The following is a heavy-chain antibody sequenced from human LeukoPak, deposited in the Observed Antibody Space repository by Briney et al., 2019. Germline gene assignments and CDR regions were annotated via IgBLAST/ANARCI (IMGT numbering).Heavy chain of an antibody. D-gene: IGHD3-22*01. CDR3: ARGYYDINAYYTYYFDY. CDR1: GFTFSSYA. CDR2: ISYDGSNK. V-gene: IGHV3-30*04. Sequence: GGSLRLSCAASGFTFSSYAMSWVRQAPGKGLEWVAGISYDGSNKYYADSVKGRFTISRDNSKDTLYLQMNSLRAEDTAVYYCARGYYDINAYYTYYFDYWGQGTLVTVSS. J-gene: IGHJ4*02.